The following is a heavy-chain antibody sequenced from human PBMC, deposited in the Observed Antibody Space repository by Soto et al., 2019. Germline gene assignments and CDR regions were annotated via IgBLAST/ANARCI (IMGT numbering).Heavy chain of an antibody. J-gene: IGHJ6*02. Sequence: GALRLSCAASGFTFSGDAMNWVRQAPGKGLEWVSSISTTSTYIYYADSVKGRFTISRDNANNSLHLQMNSLRAEDTAVYYCTRDYVMDVWGQGTTVTVSS. CDR1: GFTFSGDA. CDR3: TRDYVMDV. D-gene: IGHD3-10*02. CDR2: ISTTSTYI. V-gene: IGHV3-21*01.